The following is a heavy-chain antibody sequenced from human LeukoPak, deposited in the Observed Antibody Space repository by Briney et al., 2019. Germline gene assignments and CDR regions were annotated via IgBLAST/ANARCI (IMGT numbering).Heavy chain of an antibody. CDR3: ARATTASARDH. CDR1: GFTFRAYW. J-gene: IGHJ4*02. V-gene: IGHV3-7*01. CDR2: LYQDADRE. Sequence: RGSLRLSSAAPGFTFRAYWMCSARHAPGKGLEWVASLYQDADREYYVDSVKGRLTISRDNAKNSLYLQMDSLRVEDAAVYYCARATTASARDHWGEGTLVTVSS. D-gene: IGHD1-14*01.